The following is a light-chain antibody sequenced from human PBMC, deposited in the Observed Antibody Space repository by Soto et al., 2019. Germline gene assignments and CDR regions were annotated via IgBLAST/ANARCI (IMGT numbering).Light chain of an antibody. J-gene: IGLJ7*01. V-gene: IGLV2-11*01. CDR1: SSDVGGYNY. Sequence: QSALTQPRSVSGSPGQSVTISCTGTSSDVGGYNYVSWYQQHPGKAPKLMIYAVSKRPSGVPDRFSGSKSGNTASLTISGLQAEDEADYYCCSYAGRYTFAVFGGGTQLTVL. CDR3: CSYAGRYTFAV. CDR2: AVS.